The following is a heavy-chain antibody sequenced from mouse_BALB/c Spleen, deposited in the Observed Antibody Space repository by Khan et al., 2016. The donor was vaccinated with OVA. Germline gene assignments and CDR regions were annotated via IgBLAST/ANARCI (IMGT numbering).Heavy chain of an antibody. CDR2: INPSSGYT. CDR3: ARGTYYAMDY. V-gene: IGHV1-4*01. D-gene: IGHD3-3*01. CDR1: GYTFTSYT. J-gene: IGHJ4*01. Sequence: QVQLQQSGAELARPGASVKMSCKASGYTFTSYTMHWVKQRPGQGLEWIGYINPSSGYTNYNQKFKDKATLTVDKSSSTAYMQLSSLTSEDSAVYYCARGTYYAMDYWGQGTSVTVSS.